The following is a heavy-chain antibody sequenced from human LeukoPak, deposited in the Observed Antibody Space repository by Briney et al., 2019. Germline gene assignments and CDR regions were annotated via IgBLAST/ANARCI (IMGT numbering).Heavy chain of an antibody. J-gene: IGHJ6*03. CDR1: GFTFCSYE. Sequence: GGSLRLSCAASGFTFCSYEMNWVRQAPGKGLEWVSYISSSGSTIYYADSVKGRFTISRGNAKNSLYLQMNSLRAEDTAVYYCAELGITMIGGVWGKGTTVTI. CDR3: AELGITMIGGV. D-gene: IGHD3-10*02. CDR2: ISSSGSTI. V-gene: IGHV3-48*03.